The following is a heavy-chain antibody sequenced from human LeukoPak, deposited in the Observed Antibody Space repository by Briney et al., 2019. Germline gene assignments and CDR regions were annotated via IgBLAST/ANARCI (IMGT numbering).Heavy chain of an antibody. J-gene: IGHJ4*02. D-gene: IGHD2-2*01. CDR2: ISNGGSNT. V-gene: IGHV3-23*01. CDR1: GLTFSNYG. CDR3: AKGRPKCLDY. Sequence: PGGSLRLSCAASGLTFSNYGMSWVRQPPGKGLEWVSSISNGGSNTYYADSVKGRFTISRDNSKNTLYLQMNSLRAEDTAVYYCAKGRPKCLDYWGQGTLVTVSS.